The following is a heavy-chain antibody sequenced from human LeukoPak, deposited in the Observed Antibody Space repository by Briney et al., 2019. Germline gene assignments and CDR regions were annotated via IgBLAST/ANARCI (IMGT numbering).Heavy chain of an antibody. Sequence: GGSLRLSCAASGFTFSSYSMNWVRQAPGKGLEWVSYISSSGSTIYYADSVKGRFTISRDNAKNSLYLQMNSLRAEDTAVYYCARIPFYCSSTSCYYFDYWGQGTLVTVSS. J-gene: IGHJ4*02. CDR1: GFTFSSYS. V-gene: IGHV3-48*04. CDR3: ARIPFYCSSTSCYYFDY. D-gene: IGHD2-2*01. CDR2: ISSSGSTI.